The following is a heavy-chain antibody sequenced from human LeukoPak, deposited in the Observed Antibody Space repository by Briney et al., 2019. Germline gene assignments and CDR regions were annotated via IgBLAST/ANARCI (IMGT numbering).Heavy chain of an antibody. CDR1: GGSISSSSYY. CDR2: IYYSGST. D-gene: IGHD2-15*01. V-gene: IGHV4-39*01. CDR3: ARHYLGYETPMDV. J-gene: IGHJ6*03. Sequence: SETLSLTCTVSGGSISSSSYYWGWIRQPPGKGLEWIGSIYYSGSTYYNPSLKSRVTISVDTSKNQFSLKLSSVTAADTAVYYRARHYLGYETPMDVWGKGTTVTVSS.